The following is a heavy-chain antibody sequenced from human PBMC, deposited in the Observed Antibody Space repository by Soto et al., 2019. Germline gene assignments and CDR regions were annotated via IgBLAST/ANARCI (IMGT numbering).Heavy chain of an antibody. Sequence: GGSLRLSCAASGFTFSDYYMSWIRQAPGKGLEWVSYIGSSDNIIYYADSVKGRFTISRDNAKNSLYLQMNSLRAEDTAVYYCARLYCSSHSCYSVGAFDIRGQGTMVTV. V-gene: IGHV3-11*04. CDR2: IGSSDNII. CDR1: GFTFSDYY. D-gene: IGHD2-2*01. J-gene: IGHJ3*02. CDR3: ARLYCSSHSCYSVGAFDI.